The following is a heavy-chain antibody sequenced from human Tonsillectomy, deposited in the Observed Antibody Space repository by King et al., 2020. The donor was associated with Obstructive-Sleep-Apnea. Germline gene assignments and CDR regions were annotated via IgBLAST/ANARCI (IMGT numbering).Heavy chain of an antibody. J-gene: IGHJ4*02. CDR2: IRSDGSNE. D-gene: IGHD3/OR15-3a*01. V-gene: IGHV3-30*02. Sequence: VQLVESGGGVVQPGTSLRLSCAASGLTFSSSGMHWVRQAPGKGLEWVAFIRSDGSNEYYADSVKGRFTISRDNSKNTLYLQINSLTTEDTAVFYCVKDDPVLHLWGQGALVTVSS. CDR3: VKDDPVLHL. CDR1: GLTFSSSG.